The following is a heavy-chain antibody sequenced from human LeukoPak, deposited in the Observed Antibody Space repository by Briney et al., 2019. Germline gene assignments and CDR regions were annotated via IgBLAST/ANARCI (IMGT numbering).Heavy chain of an antibody. CDR1: RGTFSSYG. CDR2: IIPILRSP. Sequence: SVKVSCKASRGTFSSYGISWVRQAPGQGLEWMGGIIPILRSPNYAPKFQDRVTITTDESTSTVYMHLSSLRSDDTAVYYCARGPRYSSASITGYYYMDVWGIGTTVIVSS. J-gene: IGHJ6*03. D-gene: IGHD6-6*01. CDR3: ARGPRYSSASITGYYYMDV. V-gene: IGHV1-69*05.